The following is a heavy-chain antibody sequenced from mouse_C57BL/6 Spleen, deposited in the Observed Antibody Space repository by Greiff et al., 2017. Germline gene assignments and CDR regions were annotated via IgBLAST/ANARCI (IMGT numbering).Heavy chain of an antibody. CDR2: IDPSDSYT. D-gene: IGHD2-2*01. CDR3: ARSGGLRRTNWYFDV. V-gene: IGHV1-50*01. J-gene: IGHJ1*03. CDR1: GYTFTSYW. Sequence: QVQLQQPGAELVKPGASVKLSCKASGYTFTSYWMQWVKQRPGQGLEWIGEIDPSDSYTNYNQKFKGKATLTVDTSSSTAYMQLSSLTSEDSAVYYCARSGGLRRTNWYFDVWGTGTTVTVSS.